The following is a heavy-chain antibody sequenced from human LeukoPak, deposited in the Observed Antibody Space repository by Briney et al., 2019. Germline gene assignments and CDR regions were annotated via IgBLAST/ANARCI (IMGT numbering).Heavy chain of an antibody. CDR3: ARNSLGYCSSTSRSYGMDV. CDR2: INHSGST. V-gene: IGHV4-34*01. J-gene: IGHJ6*02. Sequence: SETLSLTCAVYGGSFSGYYWCWIRQPPGKGLEWIGEINHSGSTNYNPSLKSRVTISVDTSKNQFSLKLSSVTAADTAVYYCARNSLGYCSSTSRSYGMDVWGQGTTVTVSS. D-gene: IGHD2-2*01. CDR1: GGSFSGYY.